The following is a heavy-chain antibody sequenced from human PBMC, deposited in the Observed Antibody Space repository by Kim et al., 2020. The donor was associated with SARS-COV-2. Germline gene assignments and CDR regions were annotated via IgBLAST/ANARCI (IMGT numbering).Heavy chain of an antibody. CDR2: ISGSGGST. CDR3: AKDDRAGCSSTSCYAFDI. D-gene: IGHD2-2*01. CDR1: GFTFSSYA. V-gene: IGHV3-23*01. J-gene: IGHJ3*02. Sequence: LSLTCAASGFTFSSYAMSWVRQAPGKGLEWVSHISGSGGSTYYADSVQGRFTISRDNSKNTLYLQMNSLRAEDTAVYYCAKDDRAGCSSTSCYAFDIWGQGTLVTVSS.